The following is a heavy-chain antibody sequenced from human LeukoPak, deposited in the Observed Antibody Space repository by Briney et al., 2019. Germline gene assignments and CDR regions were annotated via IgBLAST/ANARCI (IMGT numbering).Heavy chain of an antibody. CDR1: GGSISSSSYY. D-gene: IGHD3-10*01. V-gene: IGHV4-39*01. CDR3: ARALDYYGSGSYYFDY. CDR2: IYYSGST. J-gene: IGHJ4*02. Sequence: PSEALSLTCTVSGGSISSSSYYWGWIRQPPGKGLEWIGSIYYSGSTYYNPSLKSRVTISVDTSKNQFSLKLSSVTAADTAVYYCARALDYYGSGSYYFDYWGQGTLVTVSS.